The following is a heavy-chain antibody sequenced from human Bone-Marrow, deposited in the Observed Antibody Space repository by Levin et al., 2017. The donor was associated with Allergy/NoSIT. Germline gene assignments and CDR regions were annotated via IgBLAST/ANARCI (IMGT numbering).Heavy chain of an antibody. D-gene: IGHD2-15*01. V-gene: IGHV2-26*01. CDR3: ARMVGAASPYYYGMDV. J-gene: IGHJ6*02. CDR2: IFTADEK. CDR1: GFSLSNFRMG. Sequence: NVSGPTLVKPTETLTLTCTVSGFSLSNFRMGVSWIRQPPGKALEWLAHIFTADEKSYNTSLKSRLTISQDTSKSQVVLTMTNMDPEDTGTYYCARMVGAASPYYYGMDVWGQGTTVTVSS.